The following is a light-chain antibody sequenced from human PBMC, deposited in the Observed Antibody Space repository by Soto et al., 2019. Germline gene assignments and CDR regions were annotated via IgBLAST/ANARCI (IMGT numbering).Light chain of an antibody. CDR2: NNN. V-gene: IGLV1-44*01. CDR1: SSNIGSYT. J-gene: IGLJ2*01. CDR3: AAWDDSLNGRL. Sequence: QSGLTQPPSASGTPGQRVTISCSGSSSNIGSYTVSWYQLIPGTAPKLLIYNNNHRPSGVPDRFSGSKSGTSASLAISGLQSEDEADYYCAAWDDSLNGRLFGGGAK.